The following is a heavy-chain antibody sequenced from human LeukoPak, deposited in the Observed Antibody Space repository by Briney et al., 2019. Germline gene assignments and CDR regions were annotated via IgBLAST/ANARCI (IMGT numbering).Heavy chain of an antibody. Sequence: GGSLRLSCAVSGITLSNYGMSWVRQAPGKGLEWVAGISDSGGRTNYADSVKGRFTISRDNPKNTLYLQMNSLRAEDTAVYFCARRGVVIRVILVGFHKEAFYFDSWGQGALVTVSS. CDR3: ARRGVVIRVILVGFHKEAFYFDS. CDR2: ISDSGGRT. J-gene: IGHJ4*02. V-gene: IGHV3-23*01. CDR1: GITLSNYG. D-gene: IGHD3-22*01.